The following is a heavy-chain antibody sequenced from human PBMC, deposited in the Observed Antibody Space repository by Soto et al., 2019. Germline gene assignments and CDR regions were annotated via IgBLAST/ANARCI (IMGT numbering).Heavy chain of an antibody. CDR1: GFTLSTFW. CDR2: IKQEGSET. D-gene: IGHD1-1*01. CDR3: AKDSGTSES. J-gene: IGHJ5*02. Sequence: GSLRLSCAASGFTLSTFWMSWVRQAPGNGLEWVGNIKQEGSETYYVDSVKVRLTISRDNGKNSLFLQTNSLTAEDTAVYYCAKDSGTSESWGQGTLVTVSS. V-gene: IGHV3-7*01.